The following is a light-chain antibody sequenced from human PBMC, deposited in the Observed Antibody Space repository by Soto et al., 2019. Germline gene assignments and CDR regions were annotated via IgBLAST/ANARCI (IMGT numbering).Light chain of an antibody. CDR1: QSLAYIDGNTY. V-gene: IGKV2-30*01. Sequence: EVVMTQSPLSLPVTLGQPASISCRSSQSLAYIDGNTYLSWFQQRPGQSPRRLIDKVSNRESGVTDSLSGSGSGTDLTLNISRVEAEYVGVSYCMQGTHWPPYSFGQATKLDIK. CDR2: KVS. J-gene: IGKJ2*01. CDR3: MQGTHWPPYS.